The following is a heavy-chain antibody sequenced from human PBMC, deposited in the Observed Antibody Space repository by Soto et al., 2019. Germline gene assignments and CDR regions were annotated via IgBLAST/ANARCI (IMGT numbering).Heavy chain of an antibody. CDR2: IIPIFGTA. D-gene: IGHD4-17*01. CDR1: GGTFSSYA. J-gene: IGHJ4*02. CDR3: ARPPLRSTTLYYFDY. Sequence: ASVKVSCKASGGTFSSYAISWVRQAPGQGLEWMGGIIPIFGTANYAQKFQGRVTITADESTSTAYMELSSLRSEDTAVYYCARPPLRSTTLYYFDYWGQGTLVTVSS. V-gene: IGHV1-69*13.